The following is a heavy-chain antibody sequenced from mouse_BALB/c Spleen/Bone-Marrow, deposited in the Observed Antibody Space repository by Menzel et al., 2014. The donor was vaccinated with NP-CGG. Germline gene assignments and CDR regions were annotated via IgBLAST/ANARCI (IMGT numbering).Heavy chain of an antibody. V-gene: IGHV1S22*01. CDR1: GYTFTSYW. CDR3: TNHYFDY. CDR2: IYPGSGST. J-gene: IGHJ2*01. Sequence: LQQPGSELVRPGASVKLSCKASGYTFTSYWMHWVKRRPGQGLEWIGNIYPGSGSTNYDEKFKSKATLTVDTSSSTAYMQLSSLTSEDSAVYYCTNHYFDYWGQGTTLTVSS.